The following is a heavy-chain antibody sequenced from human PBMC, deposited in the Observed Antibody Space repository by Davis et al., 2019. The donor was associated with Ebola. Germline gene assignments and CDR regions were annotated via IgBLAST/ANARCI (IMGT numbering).Heavy chain of an antibody. Sequence: GESLKISCAASEFTFSSYWMHWVRQAPGKGLVWVSRINSDGRTTAYADSVKGRFTISRDNAKNTVHLQMKSLRVEDTAVYYCARASRNYYGSGNYYSEFDLWGRGTLVTVSS. CDR1: EFTFSSYW. CDR3: ARASRNYYGSGNYYSEFDL. D-gene: IGHD3-10*01. V-gene: IGHV3-74*01. CDR2: INSDGRTT. J-gene: IGHJ2*01.